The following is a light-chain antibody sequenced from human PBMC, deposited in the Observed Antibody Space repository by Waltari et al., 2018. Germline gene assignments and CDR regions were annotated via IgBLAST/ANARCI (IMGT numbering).Light chain of an antibody. V-gene: IGLV1-40*01. J-gene: IGLJ1*01. Sequence: QSVLTQAPPVSGAPGQRVTISCTGSRSNIAAGQDVHWYQPLPGTAPNLLIYGNNNRPSGVPDRFSGSKSGTSASLAITGLQAEDEADYYCQSYDSSLSSYVFGTGTKVTVL. CDR2: GNN. CDR1: RSNIAAGQD. CDR3: QSYDSSLSSYV.